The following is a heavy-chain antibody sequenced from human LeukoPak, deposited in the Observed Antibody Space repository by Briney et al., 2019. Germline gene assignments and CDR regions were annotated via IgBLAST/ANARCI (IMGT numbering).Heavy chain of an antibody. CDR2: INPNSGGT. J-gene: IGHJ5*02. CDR1: GYTFTGYY. CDR3: AREIGIVLMVYAPAGFDP. Sequence: ASVKVSCKASGYTFTGYYMHWVRQAPGQGLEWMGWINPNSGGTNYAQKFQGRVTMTRDTSISTAYIELSRLRSDDTAVYYCAREIGIVLMVYAPAGFDPWGQGTLVTVSS. D-gene: IGHD2-8*01. V-gene: IGHV1-2*02.